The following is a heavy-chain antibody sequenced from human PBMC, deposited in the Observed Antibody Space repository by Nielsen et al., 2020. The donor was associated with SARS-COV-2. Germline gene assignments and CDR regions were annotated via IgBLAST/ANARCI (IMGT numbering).Heavy chain of an antibody. V-gene: IGHV1-69*13. CDR2: IIPIFGTA. J-gene: IGHJ4*02. CDR1: GYTFTSYG. Sequence: SVKVSCKASGYTFTSYGISWVRQAPGQGLEWMGGIIPIFGTANYAQKFQGRVTITADESTSTAYMELSSLRSEDTAVYYCARGGAGSSSSRGFDYWGQGTLVTVSS. D-gene: IGHD6-6*01. CDR3: ARGGAGSSSSRGFDY.